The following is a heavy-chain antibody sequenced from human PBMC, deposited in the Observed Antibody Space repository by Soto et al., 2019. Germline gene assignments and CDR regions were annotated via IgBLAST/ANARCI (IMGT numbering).Heavy chain of an antibody. CDR2: ISYDGSNK. CDR3: AKDAEYYYDSSGGPYYFDY. D-gene: IGHD3-22*01. V-gene: IGHV3-30*18. Sequence: VGSLRLSCAASGFTFSSYGMHWVRQAPGKGLEWVAVISYDGSNKYYADSVKGRFTISRDNSKNTLYLQMNSLRAEDTAVYYCAKDAEYYYDSSGGPYYFDYWGQGTLVTSPQ. CDR1: GFTFSSYG. J-gene: IGHJ4*02.